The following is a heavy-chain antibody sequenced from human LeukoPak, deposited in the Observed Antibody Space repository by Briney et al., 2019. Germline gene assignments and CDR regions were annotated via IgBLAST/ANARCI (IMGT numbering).Heavy chain of an antibody. D-gene: IGHD2-21*02. CDR1: GFTFSNAW. V-gene: IGHV3-15*01. CDR3: TTEVDCGGDCGGY. CDR2: IKSETDGGTT. Sequence: PGGSLRLSCAASGFTFSNAWMSWVRQAPGKGLEWVGRIKSETDGGTTDYAAPVKGRFTISRDDSKNTLYLQMNSLKTEDTAVYYCTTEVDCGGDCGGYWGQGTLVTVSS. J-gene: IGHJ4*02.